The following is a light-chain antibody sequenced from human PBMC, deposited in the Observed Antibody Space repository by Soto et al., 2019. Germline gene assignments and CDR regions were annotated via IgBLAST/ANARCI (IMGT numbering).Light chain of an antibody. V-gene: IGLV2-8*01. J-gene: IGLJ1*01. Sequence: SALTQPPSASGSPGQSVTISCTGTSSDVGGYNYVSLYQKHPGKAPKLMIYEVSKRPSGVPDRFSGTKSGNTASLTVSGLQAEDEADYYCSSYAGSNNSYVFGTGTKVTVL. CDR2: EVS. CDR3: SSYAGSNNSYV. CDR1: SSDVGGYNY.